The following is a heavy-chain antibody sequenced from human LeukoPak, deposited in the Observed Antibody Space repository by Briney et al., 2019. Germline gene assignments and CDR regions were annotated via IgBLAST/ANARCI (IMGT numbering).Heavy chain of an antibody. CDR1: GDSFSSVTDF. V-gene: IGHV4-39*07. CDR2: GDYSGGT. J-gene: IGHJ3*02. D-gene: IGHD3-22*01. Sequence: PSETLSLACTVSGDSFSSVTDFWAWIRQPPGKGLEWIASGDYSGGTYYNPSLESRVAISADMSKNQFSLKLTSVTGADTAVYYCAREGYDSNGYPFFDIWGQGTMVTASS. CDR3: AREGYDSNGYPFFDI.